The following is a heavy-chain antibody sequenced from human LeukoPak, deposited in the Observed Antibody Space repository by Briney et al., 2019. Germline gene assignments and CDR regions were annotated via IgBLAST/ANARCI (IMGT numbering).Heavy chain of an antibody. V-gene: IGHV3-23*01. CDR1: GFTFSNYG. CDR2: ISGSGGRT. J-gene: IGHJ6*03. Sequence: GGTLRLSCAVSGFTFSNYGMSWVRQAPGKGLEWVSNISGSGGRTYYADSVKGRFTISRDNSKNTLYLQMNSLRAEDTAVYYCAKDDSGSYYPYYYYMDVWGKGTTVTISS. CDR3: AKDDSGSYYPYYYYMDV. D-gene: IGHD1-26*01.